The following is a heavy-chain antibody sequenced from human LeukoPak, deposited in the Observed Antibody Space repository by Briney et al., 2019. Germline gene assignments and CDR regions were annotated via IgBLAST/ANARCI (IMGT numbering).Heavy chain of an antibody. D-gene: IGHD1-26*01. CDR2: IYSGGST. CDR3: ARDASYNY. J-gene: IGHJ4*02. CDR1: DFTFRSYA. Sequence: PGGSLRLSCAASDFTFRSYAMSWVRQAPGKGLEWVSVIYSGGSTYYADSVKGRFTISRDNSKNTLYLQMNSLRAEDTAVYYCARDASYNYWGQGTLVTVSS. V-gene: IGHV3-53*01.